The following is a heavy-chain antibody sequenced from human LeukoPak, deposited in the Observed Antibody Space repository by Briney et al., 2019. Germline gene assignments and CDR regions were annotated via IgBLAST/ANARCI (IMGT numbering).Heavy chain of an antibody. V-gene: IGHV3-48*02. CDR1: GFTLSPYA. J-gene: IGHJ5*02. CDR2: ISDSGHTK. D-gene: IGHD3-3*01. CDR3: ARKELEGSWFDP. Sequence: TGGSLRLSCAASGFTLSPYAMNWVLQAPGKGLEWIAFISDSGHTKYNADSVKGRFTISRDNAKNSVFLQMNSLRDEDTAVYYCARKELEGSWFDPWGRGTLVTVTS.